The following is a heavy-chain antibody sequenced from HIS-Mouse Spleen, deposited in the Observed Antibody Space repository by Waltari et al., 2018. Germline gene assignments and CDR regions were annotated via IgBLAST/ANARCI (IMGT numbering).Heavy chain of an antibody. CDR3: AREIPYSSSWYDWYFDL. CDR1: GCPIRSSRYY. Sequence: QLQLQESGPGLVKPSEPLSLTCTVSGCPIRSSRYYWVWILQPPGKGLEWIGSIYYSGSTYYTPSLKSRVTISVDTSKNQFSLKLSSVTAADTAVYYCAREIPYSSSWYDWYFDLWGRGTLVTVSS. D-gene: IGHD6-13*01. J-gene: IGHJ2*01. CDR2: IYYSGST. V-gene: IGHV4-39*07.